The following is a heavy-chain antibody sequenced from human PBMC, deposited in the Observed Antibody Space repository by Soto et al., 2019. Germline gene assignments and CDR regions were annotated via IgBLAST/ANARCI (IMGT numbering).Heavy chain of an antibody. J-gene: IGHJ4*02. CDR1: DFSVSNAR. CDR2: IRSETDGGTA. CDR3: SPGGYRSGLDY. D-gene: IGHD5-18*01. V-gene: IGHV3-15*07. Sequence: VHLVESGGGLVEPGGSLRLSCVASDFSVSNARMTWVRQAPGKGLEWVGRIRSETDGGTADYAAPVRGRFVISRDDSQNTLSLHMNSLKSEDTAVYYCSPGGYRSGLDYWGQGTLVTVSS.